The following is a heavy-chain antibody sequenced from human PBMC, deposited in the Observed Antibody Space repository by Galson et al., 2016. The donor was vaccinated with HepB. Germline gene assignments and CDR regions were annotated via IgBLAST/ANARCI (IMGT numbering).Heavy chain of an antibody. CDR3: ARDAAQRNHDP. Sequence: SLRLSCAVSDFIFSSFSMTWVRQVPGKGLEWVAFISRTSDYIYYADSVKGRFTISRDNAKDSLYLQMDSLRVDDTAVYYCARDAAQRNHDPWGQGTLVSVSS. CDR1: DFIFSSFS. J-gene: IGHJ5*02. D-gene: IGHD2-15*01. V-gene: IGHV3-21*01. CDR2: ISRTSDYI.